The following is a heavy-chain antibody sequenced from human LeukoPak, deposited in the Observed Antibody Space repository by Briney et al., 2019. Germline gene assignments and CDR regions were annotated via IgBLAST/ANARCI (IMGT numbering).Heavy chain of an antibody. D-gene: IGHD2-2*01. V-gene: IGHV4-34*01. CDR1: GGSFSGYY. CDR3: ARGQVHIVVVPAAKTESYYYYYMDV. Sequence: SETLSLTCAVYGGSFSGYYWSWIRQPPGKGLEWIGEINHSGSTNYNPSLKSRVTISVDTSKNQFSLKLSSVTAADTAVYYCARGQVHIVVVPAAKTESYYYYYMDVWGKGTTVTVSS. J-gene: IGHJ6*03. CDR2: INHSGST.